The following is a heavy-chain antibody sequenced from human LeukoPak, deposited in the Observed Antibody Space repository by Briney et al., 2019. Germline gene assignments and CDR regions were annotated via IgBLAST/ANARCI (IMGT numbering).Heavy chain of an antibody. V-gene: IGHV3-7*01. CDR2: IKQDGSEK. CDR3: AREAFNWFDP. Sequence: GGSLRLSCAASGFTFSSNWMSWVRQAPGKGLEWVANIKQDGSEKYYVDSVKGRFTISRDNAKNSLYLQMNSLRAEDTAVYYCAREAFNWFDPWGQGTLVTVSS. CDR1: GFTFSSNW. J-gene: IGHJ5*02.